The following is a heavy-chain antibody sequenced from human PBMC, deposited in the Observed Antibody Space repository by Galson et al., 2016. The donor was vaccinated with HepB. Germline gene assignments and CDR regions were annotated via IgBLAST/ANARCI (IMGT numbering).Heavy chain of an antibody. CDR3: AKHWCFDY. Sequence: SLRLSCAASGFSFSISGMNWVRQTPGKGLEWVSGITGSGNTTHYADSVKGRFIISRDNSKNTLYLYMNNLRAEDTAVYYCAKHWCFDYWGQGALVTVSS. CDR1: GFSFSISG. CDR2: ITGSGNTT. J-gene: IGHJ4*02. V-gene: IGHV3-23*01. D-gene: IGHD2-15*01.